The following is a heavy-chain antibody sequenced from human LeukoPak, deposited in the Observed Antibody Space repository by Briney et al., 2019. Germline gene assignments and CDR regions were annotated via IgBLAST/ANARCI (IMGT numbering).Heavy chain of an antibody. D-gene: IGHD1-26*01. V-gene: IGHV3-23*01. Sequence: GGSLRLSCVASGFTFSDYYMSWIRQAPGKGLEWVSAISGSGGSTYYADSVKGRFTISRDNSKNTLYLQMNSLRAEDTAVYYCAKDLEWELLRFFDYWGQGTLVTVSS. CDR3: AKDLEWELLRFFDY. J-gene: IGHJ4*02. CDR2: ISGSGGST. CDR1: GFTFSDYY.